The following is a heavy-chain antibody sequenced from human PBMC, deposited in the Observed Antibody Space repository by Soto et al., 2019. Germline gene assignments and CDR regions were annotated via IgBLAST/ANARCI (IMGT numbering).Heavy chain of an antibody. V-gene: IGHV4-31*03. CDR2: IYYSGST. CDR1: GGPISSGGYY. Sequence: SATLSLTCTFSGGPISSGGYYWSWIRQHPGKGLEWIGYIYYSGSTYYHPSLKSRVTISVDTSKNQFSLKLSSVTAADTAVYYCVRHAQWIIRAYWGQGSLVTVSS. CDR3: VRHAQWIIRAY. J-gene: IGHJ4*02. D-gene: IGHD5-12*01.